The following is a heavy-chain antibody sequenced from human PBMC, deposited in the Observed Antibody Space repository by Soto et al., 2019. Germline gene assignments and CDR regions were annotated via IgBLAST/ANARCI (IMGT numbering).Heavy chain of an antibody. Sequence: GGSLRLSCAASGFTFSSYAMSWVRQAPGKGLEWVSAISGSGGSTYYANSVKGQFTISRDNSKNTMYPQMNSLRAEDTAVYSCAKVAIAVRPLGPGDYSFDSWGKGTLVTVSS. D-gene: IGHD6-6*01. CDR2: ISGSGGST. CDR3: AKVAIAVRPLGPGDYSFDS. CDR1: GFTFSSYA. V-gene: IGHV3-23*01. J-gene: IGHJ4*02.